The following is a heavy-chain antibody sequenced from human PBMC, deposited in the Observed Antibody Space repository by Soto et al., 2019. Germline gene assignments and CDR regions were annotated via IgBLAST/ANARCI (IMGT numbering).Heavy chain of an antibody. D-gene: IGHD2-15*01. CDR1: VFPFSSFG. V-gene: IGHV3-33*01. J-gene: IGHJ4*02. CDR3: ARDQTDSGGYSDS. Sequence: GGSLRLSCEASVFPFSSFGIHWVRQAPGKGLEWLAIICNDGSNEYYADSVKGRFTISRDNSKNTVYLQVSNLRAEDTAVYFCARDQTDSGGYSDSWGQGTLVTVSS. CDR2: ICNDGSNE.